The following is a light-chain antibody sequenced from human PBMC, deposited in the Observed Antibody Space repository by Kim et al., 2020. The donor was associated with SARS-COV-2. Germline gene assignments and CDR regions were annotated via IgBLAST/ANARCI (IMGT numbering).Light chain of an antibody. J-gene: IGKJ1*01. CDR2: AVS. V-gene: IGKV3-15*01. CDR1: ENVRGR. Sequence: EIIMTQSPATLSVSPGEGATLSCRASENVRGRLAWYQQKPGQAPRLLIYAVSTRAAGVPARFSASGSGTEFTLIINSLQSEDFAIYYCQHYNVWWSFGQGTKVDIK. CDR3: QHYNVWWS.